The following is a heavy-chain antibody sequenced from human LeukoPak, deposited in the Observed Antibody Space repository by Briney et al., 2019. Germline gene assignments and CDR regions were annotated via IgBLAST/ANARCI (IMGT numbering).Heavy chain of an antibody. V-gene: IGHV4-61*01. J-gene: IGHJ4*02. CDR3: AREFSYGYGSFDY. Sequence: SETLSLTCTVSGGSVSSGSYYWSWIWQPPGKGLEWIGYIYYSGSTNYNPSLKSRVTISVDTSKNQFSLKLSSVTAADTAVYYCAREFSYGYGSFDYWGQGTLVTVSS. CDR2: IYYSGST. D-gene: IGHD5-18*01. CDR1: GGSVSSGSYY.